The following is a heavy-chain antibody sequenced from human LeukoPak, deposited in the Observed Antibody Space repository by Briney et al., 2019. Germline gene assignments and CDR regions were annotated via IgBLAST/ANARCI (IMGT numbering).Heavy chain of an antibody. V-gene: IGHV4-4*02. CDR3: ATDSSGSSDAFDI. CDR1: GGSISDNFW. Sequence: PSETLSLTCAVSGGSISDNFWWNWVRQPPGKGLEWIGNMYYSGSSYYNPSLKSRVTISVDTSKNQFSLKLSSVTAADTAVYYCATDSSGSSDAFDIWGQGTMVTVSS. D-gene: IGHD3-22*01. J-gene: IGHJ3*02. CDR2: MYYSGSS.